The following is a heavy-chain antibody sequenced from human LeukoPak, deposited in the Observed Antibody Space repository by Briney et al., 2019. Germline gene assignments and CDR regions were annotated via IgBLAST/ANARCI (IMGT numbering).Heavy chain of an antibody. D-gene: IGHD6-25*01. V-gene: IGHV3-64D*06. Sequence: AGGSLRLSCSASGFTFSSYAMHWVRQAPGKGLEYVSAISSNGGSTYYADSVKGRFTISRDNSKNTLYLQMSSLRAEDTAVYYCVKVASGYSSGWPDYWGQGTLVTVSS. CDR1: GFTFSSYA. CDR2: ISSNGGST. J-gene: IGHJ4*02. CDR3: VKVASGYSSGWPDY.